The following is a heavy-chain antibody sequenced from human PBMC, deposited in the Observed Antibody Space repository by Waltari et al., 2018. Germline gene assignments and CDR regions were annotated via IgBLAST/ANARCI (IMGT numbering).Heavy chain of an antibody. CDR1: GGSFSSSSYY. D-gene: IGHD6-19*01. CDR3: GRESMAGWNDY. Sequence: QLQLQESGPGLVKPSETLSLTCTVSGGSFSSSSYYWGWIRQPPGKGLEWIGSIYYTGSTYYNPSLKSRVTISIDTSKNHFSLKLNSVTAADTAVYFCGRESMAGWNDYLGRGTLVTVSS. V-gene: IGHV4-39*02. CDR2: IYYTGST. J-gene: IGHJ4*02.